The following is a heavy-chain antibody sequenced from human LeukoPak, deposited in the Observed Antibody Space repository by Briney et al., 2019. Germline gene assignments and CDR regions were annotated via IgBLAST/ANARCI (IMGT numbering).Heavy chain of an antibody. J-gene: IGHJ6*02. CDR3: ACSMSSDWNHYNAMDV. D-gene: IGHD6-19*01. V-gene: IGHV4-59*12. Sequence: SETLSLTCTTSSGATSNYYWNWIRQPPGKGLEWIGYVHYSGSTRFNPSLKSRVTISVDTSNNQFSLKLSSVTAADTAVYYCACSMSSDWNHYNAMDVWGQGTTVTVSS. CDR1: SGATSNYY. CDR2: VHYSGST.